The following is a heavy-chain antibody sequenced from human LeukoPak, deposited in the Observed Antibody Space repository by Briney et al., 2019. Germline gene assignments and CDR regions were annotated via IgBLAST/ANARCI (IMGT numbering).Heavy chain of an antibody. J-gene: IGHJ5*02. CDR1: VGSISSYY. CDR3: ARHYGP. D-gene: IGHD3-10*01. V-gene: IGHV4-39*01. Sequence: SETLSLTCTVSVGSISSYYWGWIRQPPGKGLEWIGSIYDSGSTYYNPSLKSRVTISVDTSKNQFSLKLNSVTAADTAVYYCARHYGPWGQGTLVTVSS. CDR2: IYDSGST.